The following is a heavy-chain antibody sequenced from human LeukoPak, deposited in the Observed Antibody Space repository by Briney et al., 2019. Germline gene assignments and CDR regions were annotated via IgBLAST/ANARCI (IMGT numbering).Heavy chain of an antibody. D-gene: IGHD2-15*01. V-gene: IGHV3-48*01. Sequence: GGSLRLSCAASGFTFSSYSMNWVRQAPGKGLEWVSYISSSSSTIYYADSVKGRFTITRDNAKNSLYLQMNSLRAEDTAVYYCARAYCSGGSCRHFDYWGQGTLVTVSS. CDR3: ARAYCSGGSCRHFDY. CDR2: ISSSSSTI. J-gene: IGHJ4*02. CDR1: GFTFSSYS.